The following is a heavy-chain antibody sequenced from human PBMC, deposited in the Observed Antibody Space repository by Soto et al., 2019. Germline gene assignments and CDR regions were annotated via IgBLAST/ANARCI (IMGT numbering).Heavy chain of an antibody. CDR2: MYYSGST. J-gene: IGHJ6*02. V-gene: IGHV4-59*01. D-gene: IGHD3-22*01. CDR1: GGSIRSYY. Sequence: PSETLSLTCSVSGGSIRSYYWSWIRQPPGKGLEWIGHMYYSGSTNYNPSLKSRVTISVDTSKNQSSLKLSSVTAADTAIYYCARGTYYYDSIEENYYYYYVMDVWGQGTTVTVSS. CDR3: ARGTYYYDSIEENYYYYYVMDV.